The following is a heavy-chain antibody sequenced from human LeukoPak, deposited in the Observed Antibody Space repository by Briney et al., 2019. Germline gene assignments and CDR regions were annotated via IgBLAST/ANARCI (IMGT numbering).Heavy chain of an antibody. Sequence: GPSLRISCATSGFTLSSYGTHWVRQATSKGLEWVAVISYDGSNKYYADSVKGRFTISRDNSKNTLYLQMNRLRAEDTAVYYCAKGPCIGGGSCFGWFDPWGQGTLVTVSS. CDR3: AKGPCIGGGSCFGWFDP. J-gene: IGHJ5*02. D-gene: IGHD2-15*01. CDR1: GFTLSSYG. CDR2: ISYDGSNK. V-gene: IGHV3-30*18.